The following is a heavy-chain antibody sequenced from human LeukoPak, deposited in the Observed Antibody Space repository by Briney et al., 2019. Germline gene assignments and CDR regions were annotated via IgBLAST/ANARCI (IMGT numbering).Heavy chain of an antibody. CDR3: ARLGPEGPFDY. V-gene: IGHV4-39*01. J-gene: IGHJ4*02. CDR1: GGSISSSRYY. Sequence: SETLSLTCTVSGGSISSSRYYWGWIRQPPGKGLEWIGTFYYTGSTYYTPSLKSRVTISVDTSKSQFSLKLSSVTAADTAVYYCARLGPEGPFDYWGQGTLVTVSS. D-gene: IGHD1-14*01. CDR2: FYYTGST.